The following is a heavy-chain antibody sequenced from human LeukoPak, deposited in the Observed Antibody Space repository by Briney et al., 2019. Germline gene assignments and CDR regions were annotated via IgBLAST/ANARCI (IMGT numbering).Heavy chain of an antibody. J-gene: IGHJ4*02. CDR2: IYHSGST. V-gene: IGHV4-38-2*02. D-gene: IGHD6-19*01. CDR1: GYSISSGYY. Sequence: SETLSLTCAVSGYSISSGYYWGWIRQPPGKGLEWIGSIYHSGSTDYNPSLKSRVTISVDTSKNQFSLKLSSVTAADTAVYYCAREDSSGWPKGYWGQGTLVTVSS. CDR3: AREDSSGWPKGY.